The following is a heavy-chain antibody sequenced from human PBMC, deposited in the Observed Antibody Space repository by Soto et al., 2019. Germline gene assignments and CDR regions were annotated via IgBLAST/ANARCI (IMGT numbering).Heavy chain of an antibody. V-gene: IGHV4-31*11. D-gene: IGHD5-12*01. CDR3: ARLANDAFDI. CDR1: GGSISGVGSY. Sequence: SETLSLTCVVSGGSISGVGSYWSWIRQHPGKGLEWIGYIYHSGSTFYNPSLQSRVTISVDTSESQFSLKLSSVTAADTAVYYCARLANDAFDIWGQGTRVTVSS. J-gene: IGHJ3*02. CDR2: IYHSGST.